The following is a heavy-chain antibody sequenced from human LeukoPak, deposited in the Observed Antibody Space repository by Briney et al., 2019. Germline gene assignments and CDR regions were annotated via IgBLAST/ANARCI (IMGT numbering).Heavy chain of an antibody. CDR2: IYYSGIT. D-gene: IGHD6-13*01. Sequence: SETLSLTCTVSGGSISSNRYYWAWIRQPPGKGLEWIGSIYYSGITYYNPSLKSRVSISVDTSKNQFSLRLTSVTAADAAVYHCARGIAAAGNWYFDLWGRGTLVTVSS. CDR3: ARGIAAAGNWYFDL. CDR1: GGSISSNRYY. J-gene: IGHJ2*01. V-gene: IGHV4-39*07.